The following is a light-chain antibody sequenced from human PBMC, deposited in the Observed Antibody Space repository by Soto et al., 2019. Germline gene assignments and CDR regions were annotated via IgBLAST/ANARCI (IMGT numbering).Light chain of an antibody. CDR1: SGHSSYA. CDR3: QTWGTGIHYV. J-gene: IGLJ1*01. Sequence: QAVVTQSPSASASLGASVKLTSTLSSGHSSYAIAWHQQQPEKGPRYLMKLNSDGSHSKGDGIPDRFSGSSSGAERYLTISSLQSEDEADYYCQTWGTGIHYVFGTGTKLTVL. V-gene: IGLV4-69*01. CDR2: LNSDGSH.